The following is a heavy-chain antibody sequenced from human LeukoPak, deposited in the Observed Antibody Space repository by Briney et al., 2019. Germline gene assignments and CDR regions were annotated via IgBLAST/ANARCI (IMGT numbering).Heavy chain of an antibody. CDR1: GFTFSSYG. Sequence: GGSLRLSCAASGFTFSSYGMHWVRQAPGKGLEWVSAISGSGGSTYYADSVKGRFTISRDNSKNTLYLQMNSLRAEDTAVYYCAKDPFPVGFGELPYYFDYWGQGTLVTVSS. CDR2: ISGSGGST. D-gene: IGHD3-10*01. J-gene: IGHJ4*02. CDR3: AKDPFPVGFGELPYYFDY. V-gene: IGHV3-23*01.